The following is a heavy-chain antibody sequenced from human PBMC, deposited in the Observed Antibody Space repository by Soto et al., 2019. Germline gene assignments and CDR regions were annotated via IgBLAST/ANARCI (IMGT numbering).Heavy chain of an antibody. Sequence: QVQLVQSGAEVKKPGSSVKVSCKASGGTFSSYAISWVRQAPGQGLEWMGGIIPIFGTANYAQKFQGRVTITADESTTTGYMELSSLRSEDTSVYYCASEKGNMGAVAGKCFDYWGQGTLVTFAS. CDR1: GGTFSSYA. CDR2: IIPIFGTA. V-gene: IGHV1-69*01. J-gene: IGHJ4*02. D-gene: IGHD6-19*01. CDR3: ASEKGNMGAVAGKCFDY.